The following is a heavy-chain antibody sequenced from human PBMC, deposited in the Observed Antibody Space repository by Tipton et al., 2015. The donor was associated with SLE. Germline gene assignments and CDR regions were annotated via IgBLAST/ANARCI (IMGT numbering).Heavy chain of an antibody. Sequence: LRLSCTVSGGSISSGGYYWSWIRQHPGKGLEWIGYIYYSGSTYYNSSLKSRVTISVDTSKNQFSLKLSSVTAADTAVYFCARDPDGSGSYGGWGQGTLVTVSS. J-gene: IGHJ4*02. V-gene: IGHV4-31*03. CDR3: ARDPDGSGSYGG. CDR1: GGSISSGGYY. CDR2: IYYSGST. D-gene: IGHD3-10*01.